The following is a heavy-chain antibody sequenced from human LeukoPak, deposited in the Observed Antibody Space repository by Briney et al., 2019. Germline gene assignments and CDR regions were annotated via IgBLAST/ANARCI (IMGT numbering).Heavy chain of an antibody. Sequence: PGGSLRLSCAASGFTFSNYVMHWVRQAPGKGLEWVTFIRYDGSNKYYTDSVKGRFTISRDNSKNTLYLQMDSLRAEDTAVYYCARDYDFWSGYYSPTRGYFGYWGQGTLVTVSS. CDR2: IRYDGSNK. CDR1: GFTFSNYV. J-gene: IGHJ4*02. D-gene: IGHD3-3*01. V-gene: IGHV3-30*02. CDR3: ARDYDFWSGYYSPTRGYFGY.